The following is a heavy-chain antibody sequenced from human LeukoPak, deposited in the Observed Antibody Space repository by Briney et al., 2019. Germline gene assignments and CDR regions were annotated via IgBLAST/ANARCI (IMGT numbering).Heavy chain of an antibody. V-gene: IGHV3-23*01. D-gene: IGHD6-13*01. J-gene: IGHJ4*02. CDR1: GFTFITSG. CDR3: ANSARQLDY. Sequence: GGTLRLSCAASGFTFITSGMRWVRQAPGKGLEWVAGISASGGSTYYADSVKGRFTVSRDNSKNTLYLQMNSLRAEDTAVYYCANSARQLDYWGQGTLVTVSS. CDR2: ISASGGST.